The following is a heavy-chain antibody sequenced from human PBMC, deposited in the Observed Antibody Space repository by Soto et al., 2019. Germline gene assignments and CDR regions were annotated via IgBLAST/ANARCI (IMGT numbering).Heavy chain of an antibody. D-gene: IGHD3-10*01. CDR3: AMTLWFGNTPNWFDP. J-gene: IGHJ5*02. CDR2: IYYSGHT. V-gene: IGHV4-39*01. Sequence: QLQLQESGPGLVKPSETLSLTCNVSGGSISSSSYYWGWIRQPPGKGLEWIASIYYSGHTYYNPSLKSRVNISVDTSKNQFSLKLSSVTAADTAVYYCAMTLWFGNTPNWFDPWGQGTLVTVSS. CDR1: GGSISSSSYY.